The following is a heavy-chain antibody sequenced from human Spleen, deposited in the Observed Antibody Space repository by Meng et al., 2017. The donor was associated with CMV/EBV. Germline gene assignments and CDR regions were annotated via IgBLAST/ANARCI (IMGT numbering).Heavy chain of an antibody. D-gene: IGHD3-9*01. V-gene: IGHV3-11*01. J-gene: IGHJ4*02. CDR1: GFTFNDYY. CDR2: ISSSGSTI. CDR3: AKGVDWAMTYYFDY. Sequence: GESLKISCAASGFTFNDYYMSWIRQAPGKGLEWVSYISSSGSTIYYADSVKGRFTISRDNAKNSLYLQMNSLRAEDTAVYYCAKGVDWAMTYYFDYWGQGTLVTVSS.